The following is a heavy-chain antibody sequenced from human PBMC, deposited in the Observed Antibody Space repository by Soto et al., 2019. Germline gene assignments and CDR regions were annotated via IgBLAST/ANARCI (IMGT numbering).Heavy chain of an antibody. CDR1: GYTFTTYY. CDR2: INPSGGST. D-gene: IGHD6-19*01. V-gene: IGHV1-46*03. J-gene: IGHJ4*02. CDR3: ALSLAGYTNGWPPLWDY. Sequence: QVQLVQSGAEVKKPGASVKVSCKASGYTFTTYYMHWVRQAPGQGLEWMGIINPSGGSTTYAQKFQGRVTMTRDTHTSTVSMELSSLRSEDTAVYYCALSLAGYTNGWPPLWDYWGQGTLVTVSS.